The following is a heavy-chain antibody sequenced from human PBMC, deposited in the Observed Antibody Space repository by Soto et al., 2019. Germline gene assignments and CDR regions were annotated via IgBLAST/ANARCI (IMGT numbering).Heavy chain of an antibody. J-gene: IGHJ4*02. Sequence: GGSLRLSCAASGFTFGSYSMNWVRQAPGKGLEWVSSISSSSSYIYYADSVKGRFTISRDNAKNSLYLQMNSLRAEDTAVYYCARAPLGGGDCPDYWGQGTLVTVSS. CDR1: GFTFGSYS. D-gene: IGHD2-21*02. CDR2: ISSSSSYI. CDR3: ARAPLGGGDCPDY. V-gene: IGHV3-21*01.